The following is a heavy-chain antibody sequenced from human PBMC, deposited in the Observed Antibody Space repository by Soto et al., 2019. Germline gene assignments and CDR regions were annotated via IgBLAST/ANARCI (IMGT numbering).Heavy chain of an antibody. CDR1: GFTFSSYS. CDR2: IYSGGGT. CDR3: ARDKLRGFSNWFDP. Sequence: PGGSLRLSCAASGFTFSSYSMTWVRQAPGKGLEWVSVIYSGGGTYYADSVKGRFTISRDNSQNTMYLQMSSLRAEDTAVYYCARDKLRGFSNWFDPWGQGILVTVS. V-gene: IGHV3-66*01. J-gene: IGHJ5*02. D-gene: IGHD3-10*01.